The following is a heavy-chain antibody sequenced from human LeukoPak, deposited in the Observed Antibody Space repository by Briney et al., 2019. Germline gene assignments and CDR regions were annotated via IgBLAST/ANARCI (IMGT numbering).Heavy chain of an antibody. J-gene: IGHJ3*02. V-gene: IGHV3-30*04. D-gene: IGHD5-24*01. CDR2: ILYDGSNK. CDR3: ARDNAGYNRGNAFDI. CDR1: GFTFSSYA. Sequence: AGGSLRLSCAASGFTFSSYAMYWVRQAPGKGLQWVATILYDGSNKYYVDSVKGRFTISRDDSKNTLYVQMNSLRAEDTGVYYCARDNAGYNRGNAFDIWGQGTMVTVSS.